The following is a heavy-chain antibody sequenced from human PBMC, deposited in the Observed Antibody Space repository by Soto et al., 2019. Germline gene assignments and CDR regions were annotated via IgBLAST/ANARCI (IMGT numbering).Heavy chain of an antibody. CDR3: AKNRKMTAVHTDAFES. D-gene: IGHD4-17*01. CDR2: ISGSGGRT. CDR1: GFPFTNYA. J-gene: IGHJ3*02. Sequence: PGGSPRLSCATSGFPFTNYAMSWFRQAPGKGLKWVSGISGSGGRTYYADSVKGRFTISRDNSKNTLDLQMNSLRADDTAVYYCAKNRKMTAVHTDAFESWGKGKMVTV. V-gene: IGHV3-23*01.